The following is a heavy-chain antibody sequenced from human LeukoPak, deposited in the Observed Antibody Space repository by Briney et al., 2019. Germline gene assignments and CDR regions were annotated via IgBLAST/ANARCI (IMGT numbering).Heavy chain of an antibody. CDR1: GGNFSSYG. CDR3: ARVTGVDFCRFDY. D-gene: IGHD3/OR15-3a*01. J-gene: IGHJ4*02. V-gene: IGHV1-69*05. Sequence: SVQVSCKASGGNFSSYGVSWVRQAPGQGLEWMGGINPIFGTANYAQRLQGRVTITTDESTSTAYMELSSLRSEDTAVYYCARVTGVDFCRFDYWGQGTLVTVSS. CDR2: INPIFGTA.